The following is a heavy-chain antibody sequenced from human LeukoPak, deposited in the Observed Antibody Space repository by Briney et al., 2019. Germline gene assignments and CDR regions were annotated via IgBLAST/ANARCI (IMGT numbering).Heavy chain of an antibody. D-gene: IGHD3-10*01. J-gene: IGHJ3*02. CDR3: ARGERVLLWFGELFGAFDI. CDR2: IKQDGSEK. V-gene: IGHV3-7*03. Sequence: GGSLRLSCAVSGFPLSDAWMNWVRQAPGKGLEWVANIKQDGSEKYYVDSVKGRFTISRDNAKDSLYLQMNSLRAEDTAVYYCARGERVLLWFGELFGAFDIWGQGTMVTVSS. CDR1: GFPLSDAW.